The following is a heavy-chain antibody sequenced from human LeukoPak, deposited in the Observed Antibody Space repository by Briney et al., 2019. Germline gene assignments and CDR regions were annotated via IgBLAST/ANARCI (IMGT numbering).Heavy chain of an antibody. V-gene: IGHV4-30-4*08. J-gene: IGHJ5*02. Sequence: SETLSLTCTVSGGSISSGDYYWSWIRQPPGKGLEWVGYIYYSGSTYYNPSLKSRVTISVDTSKNQFSLKLSSVTAADTAVYYCAAGPGNWFDPWGQGTLVTVSS. CDR3: AAGPGNWFDP. CDR1: GGSISSGDYY. D-gene: IGHD2-8*02. CDR2: IYYSGST.